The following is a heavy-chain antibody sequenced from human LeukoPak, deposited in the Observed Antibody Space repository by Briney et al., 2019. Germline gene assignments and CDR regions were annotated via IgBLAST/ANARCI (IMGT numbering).Heavy chain of an antibody. CDR1: GGTFSSYA. J-gene: IGHJ4*02. CDR2: IIPIFGTA. CDR3: AADSLYYFDY. Sequence: SVKVSCKASGGTFSSYAISWVRQAPGQGLEWMGGIIPIFGTANYAQKFQKRVTITRDMSTSTAYMELSGLRVEDTAVYYCAADSLYYFDYWGQGTLVTVSS. V-gene: IGHV1-69*05.